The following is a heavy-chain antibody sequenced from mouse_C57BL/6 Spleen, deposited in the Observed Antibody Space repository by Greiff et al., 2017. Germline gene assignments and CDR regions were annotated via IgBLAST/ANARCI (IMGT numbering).Heavy chain of an antibody. D-gene: IGHD1-1*01. J-gene: IGHJ4*01. CDR3: AKIYYGSSSYAMDY. CDR1: GFTFSDYG. CDR2: ISSGSSTI. V-gene: IGHV5-17*01. Sequence: EVKLMESGGGLVKPGGSLKLSCAASGFTFSDYGMHWVRQAPEKGLEWVAYISSGSSTIYYADTVKGRFTLSRDNAKNTLFLQMTSLRSEDTAMYYCAKIYYGSSSYAMDYWGQGTSVTVSS.